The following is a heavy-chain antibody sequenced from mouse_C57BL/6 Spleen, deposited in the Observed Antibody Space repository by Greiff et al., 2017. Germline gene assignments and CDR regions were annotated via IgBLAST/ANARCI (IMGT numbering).Heavy chain of an antibody. CDR1: GYTFTDYY. CDR3: ARPVYYDYDGSFDY. V-gene: IGHV1-76*01. CDR2: IYPGSGNT. D-gene: IGHD2-4*01. Sequence: VQLQQSGAELVRPGASVKLSCKASGYTFTDYYINWVKQRPGQGLEWIARIYPGSGNTYYNEKFKGKATLTAEKSSSTAYMQLSSLTSEDSAVYFCARPVYYDYDGSFDYWGQGTTLTVSS. J-gene: IGHJ2*01.